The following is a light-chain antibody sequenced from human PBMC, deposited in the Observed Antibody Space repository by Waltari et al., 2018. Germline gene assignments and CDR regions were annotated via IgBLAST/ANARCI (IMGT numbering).Light chain of an antibody. J-gene: IGKJ1*01. V-gene: IGKV3-20*01. CDR1: QSIGRY. CDR3: QNHERLPAV. Sequence: EIVLTQSPGTLSLSPGERDTLSCRASQSIGRYLVWYQQKPGQAPRLLIYGASSRAADIPDRFSGSGSGTDFSLTISRLEPEDFAVYYCQNHERLPAVFGQGTKVEIK. CDR2: GAS.